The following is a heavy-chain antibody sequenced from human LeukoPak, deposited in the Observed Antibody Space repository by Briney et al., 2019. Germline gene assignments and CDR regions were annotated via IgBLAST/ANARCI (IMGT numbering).Heavy chain of an antibody. V-gene: IGHV3-72*01. CDR3: AKSGLNRFDY. Sequence: GGSLRLSCAASGFTFSDHYMDWVRQAPGKGLEWVGRTRNKANSYTTEYAASVKGRFTISRDDSKNSVYLQMNSLRAEDTAIYYCAKSGLNRFDYWGQGTLVTVSS. CDR2: TRNKANSYTT. D-gene: IGHD2-15*01. CDR1: GFTFSDHY. J-gene: IGHJ4*02.